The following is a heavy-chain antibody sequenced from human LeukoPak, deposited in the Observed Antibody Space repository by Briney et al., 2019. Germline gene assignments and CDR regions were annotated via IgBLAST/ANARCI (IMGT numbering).Heavy chain of an antibody. CDR2: IYSGGST. CDR3: ARGGHSGYDKDAFDI. D-gene: IGHD5-12*01. CDR1: GFTVSSNY. V-gene: IGHV3-53*01. Sequence: PGGSLRLSCAASGFTVSSNYMSWVRQAPGKGLEWVSVIYSGGSTYCADSVKGRFTISRDNSKNTLYLQMNSLRAEDTAVYYCARGGHSGYDKDAFDIWGQGTMVTVSS. J-gene: IGHJ3*02.